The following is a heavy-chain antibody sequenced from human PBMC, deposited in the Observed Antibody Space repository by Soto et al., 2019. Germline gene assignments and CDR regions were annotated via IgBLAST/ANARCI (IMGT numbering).Heavy chain of an antibody. Sequence: PSETLSLTCTVSGGSISSNIYSWNWIRQPPGKGLEWIGYIYHSGGTYYNPSLKSRVAISVDKSKNQFSLKLSSVTAADTAVYYCARDSLTGYYFDYWGQGMLVTVSS. CDR3: ARDSLTGYYFDY. J-gene: IGHJ4*02. V-gene: IGHV4-30-2*01. CDR2: IYHSGGT. D-gene: IGHD3-9*01. CDR1: GGSISSNIYS.